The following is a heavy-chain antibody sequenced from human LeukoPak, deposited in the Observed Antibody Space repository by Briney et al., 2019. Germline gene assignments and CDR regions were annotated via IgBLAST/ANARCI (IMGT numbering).Heavy chain of an antibody. CDR3: AKDLDSGSRSSIDTFDI. CDR2: ISGSGGST. D-gene: IGHD1-26*01. Sequence: GGSLRLSCAASGFTFSSYAMSWVRQAPGKGLEWVSAISGSGGSTYYADSVKGRFTISRDNSKNTLYLQMNSLRAEDTAVYYCAKDLDSGSRSSIDTFDIWGQGTMVTVSS. V-gene: IGHV3-23*01. J-gene: IGHJ3*02. CDR1: GFTFSSYA.